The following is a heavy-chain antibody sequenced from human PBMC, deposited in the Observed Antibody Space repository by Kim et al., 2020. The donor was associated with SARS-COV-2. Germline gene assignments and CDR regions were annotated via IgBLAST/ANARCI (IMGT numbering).Heavy chain of an antibody. CDR3: ARSRPHSSKQQLVLSWFDP. J-gene: IGHJ5*02. CDR2: IIPIFGTA. V-gene: IGHV1-69*13. CDR1: GGTFSSYA. Sequence: SVKVSCKASGGTFSSYAISWVRQAPGQGLEWMGGIIPIFGTANYAQKFQGRVTITADESTSTAYMELSSLRSEDTAVYYCARSRPHSSKQQLVLSWFDPWGQGTLVTVSS. D-gene: IGHD6-13*01.